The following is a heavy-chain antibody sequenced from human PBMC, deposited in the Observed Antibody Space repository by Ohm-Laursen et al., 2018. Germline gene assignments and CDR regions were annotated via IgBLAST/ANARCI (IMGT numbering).Heavy chain of an antibody. J-gene: IGHJ4*02. D-gene: IGHD4-17*01. CDR2: IIPIFGLV. V-gene: IGHV1-69*04. CDR3: ARGSVDDYGDYGIHDY. CDR1: GGTFSSYA. Sequence: SSVKVSCKASGGTFSSYAISWVRQAPGQGLERMGKIIPIFGLVNYAQKFQGRVTITADKSTNTAYMEVSSLSSEDTAVYFCARGSVDDYGDYGIHDYWGQGTLVTVSS.